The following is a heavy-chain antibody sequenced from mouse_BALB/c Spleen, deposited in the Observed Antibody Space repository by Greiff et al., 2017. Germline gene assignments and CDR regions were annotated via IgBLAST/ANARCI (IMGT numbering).Heavy chain of an antibody. CDR3: ARGGITYYFDY. V-gene: IGHV1S137*01. D-gene: IGHD2-4*01. CDR2: ISTYYGDA. Sequence: QVQLQQSGAELVRPGVSVKISCKGSGYTFTDYAMHWVKQSHAKSLEWIGVISTYYGDASYNQKFKGKATMTVDKSSSTAYMELARLTSEDSAIYYCARGGITYYFDYWGQGTTLTVSS. CDR1: GYTFTDYA. J-gene: IGHJ2*01.